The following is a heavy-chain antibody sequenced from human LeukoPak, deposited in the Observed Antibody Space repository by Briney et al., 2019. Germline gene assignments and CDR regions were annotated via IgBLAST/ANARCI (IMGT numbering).Heavy chain of an antibody. CDR2: INPNSGGT. Sequence: ASAKVSCKASGYTFTGYYMHWVRQAPGQGLEWMGWINPNSGGTNYAQKFQGWVTMTRDTSISTAYMELSRLRSDDTAVYYCARDYCSSTSCLFDYWGQGTLVTVSS. CDR1: GYTFTGYY. CDR3: ARDYCSSTSCLFDY. J-gene: IGHJ4*02. D-gene: IGHD2-2*01. V-gene: IGHV1-2*04.